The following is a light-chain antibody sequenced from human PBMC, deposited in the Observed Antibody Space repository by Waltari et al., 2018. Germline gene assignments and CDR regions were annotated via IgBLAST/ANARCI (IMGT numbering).Light chain of an antibody. CDR2: DKD. CDR1: SLRTYY. V-gene: IGLV3-19*01. Sequence: TQDPAVSVALGQTVSLTCQGDSLRTYYASWYQQRPGQAPVLVMYDKDSLPSGVPDRFSASSSDNTASLTITGAQAEDEAYYYCHSRDASGVGGAFGGGTKLTVL. J-gene: IGLJ2*01. CDR3: HSRDASGVGGA.